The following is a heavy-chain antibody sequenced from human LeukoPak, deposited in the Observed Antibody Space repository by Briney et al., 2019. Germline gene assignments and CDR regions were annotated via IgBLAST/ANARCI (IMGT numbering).Heavy chain of an antibody. CDR1: GFTFSSYD. Sequence: AGGSLRLSCAASGFTFSSYDIHWVRQATGKGLEWVSGIGTAGEIYYPGSVKGRFTISRENAKNSLYLQMNSLRAGDTAVYYCAKGGVGVSYCYYYMDVWGKGTTVTISS. CDR3: AKGGVGVSYCYYYMDV. D-gene: IGHD3-16*01. J-gene: IGHJ6*03. CDR2: IGTAGEI. V-gene: IGHV3-13*01.